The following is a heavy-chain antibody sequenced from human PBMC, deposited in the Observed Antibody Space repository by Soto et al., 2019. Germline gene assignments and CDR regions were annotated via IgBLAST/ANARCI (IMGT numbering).Heavy chain of an antibody. CDR2: INDRGSI. V-gene: IGHV4-34*01. CDR3: ARDSHDILTGPPWVWYFDL. CDR1: GGSFSGYY. J-gene: IGHJ2*01. D-gene: IGHD3-9*01. Sequence: QVQLQQWGAGPLRPLETLSLTCGVSGGSFSGYYWAWIRQSPGKGLEWIGEINDRGSINYNPSLKSRVSISVDTSTNHYSLTLMSVTAADTAVYYCARDSHDILTGPPWVWYFDLWGRGTLVTVSS.